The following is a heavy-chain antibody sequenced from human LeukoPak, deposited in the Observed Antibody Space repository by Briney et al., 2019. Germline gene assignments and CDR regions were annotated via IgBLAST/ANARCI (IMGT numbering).Heavy chain of an antibody. CDR3: ATLPYYYDSSGSYYFDY. CDR2: IRYDGSNK. CDR1: GFTFSSYW. Sequence: GGSLRLSCAASGFTFSSYWMSWVRQAPGKGLEWVAFIRYDGSNKYYADSVKGRFTISRDNSKNTLYLQMNSLRVEDTAVYYCATLPYYYDSSGSYYFDYWGQGTLVTVSS. D-gene: IGHD3-22*01. V-gene: IGHV3-30*02. J-gene: IGHJ4*02.